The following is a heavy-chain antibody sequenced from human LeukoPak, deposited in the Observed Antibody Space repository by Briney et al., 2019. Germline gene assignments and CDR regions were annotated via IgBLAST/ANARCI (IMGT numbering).Heavy chain of an antibody. CDR3: TRVGYIDEGIDY. CDR2: IKQDGSKK. D-gene: IGHD5-24*01. V-gene: IGHV3-7*04. J-gene: IGHJ4*02. CDR1: GFPFSSYW. Sequence: GGSLRLSCVAFGFPFSSYWMTWVRQAPGKGLEWVANIKQDGSKKSYVDSVKGRFTISRDNAKNSLYLQMNSLRAEDTAIYYCTRVGYIDEGIDYWGQGTLVTVSS.